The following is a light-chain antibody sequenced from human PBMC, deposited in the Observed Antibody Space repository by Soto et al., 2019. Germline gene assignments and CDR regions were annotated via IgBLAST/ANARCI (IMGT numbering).Light chain of an antibody. Sequence: DIQMTQSPSSLSASVGDRVTISCRSSQTIMSSLNWYHQKPGKAPKLLIYAASSLQSGVPSRFSGSGSETDFTLTISSLQPEDFATYSCQQSYSTTWTFGQGTKVDIK. CDR1: QTIMSS. CDR2: AAS. CDR3: QQSYSTTWT. V-gene: IGKV1-39*01. J-gene: IGKJ1*01.